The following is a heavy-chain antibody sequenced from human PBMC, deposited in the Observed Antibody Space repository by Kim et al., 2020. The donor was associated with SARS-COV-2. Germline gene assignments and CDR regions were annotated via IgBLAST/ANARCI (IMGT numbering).Heavy chain of an antibody. J-gene: IGHJ1*01. Sequence: SETLSLTCTVSGGSISSYYWSWIRQPPGKGLEWIGYIYYSGSTNYNPSLKSRVTISVDTSKNQFSLKLSSVTAADTAVYYCARESPKWLRRRGYFQHWG. V-gene: IGHV4-59*01. CDR2: IYYSGST. CDR1: GGSISSYY. CDR3: ARESPKWLRRRGYFQH. D-gene: IGHD5-12*01.